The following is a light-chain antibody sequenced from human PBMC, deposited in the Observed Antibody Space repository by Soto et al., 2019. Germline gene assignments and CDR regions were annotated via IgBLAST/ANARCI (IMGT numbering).Light chain of an antibody. Sequence: QSVLTQPASVSGSPGQSITISCTGTSSDVGANIFVSWYQQHPGKVPKLMIYTVSSRPSGVSQRLSGSKSGNTASLTISGLQAEDEADYYSSSFTTDSTYVFGTGTKVTVL. J-gene: IGLJ1*01. CDR1: SSDVGANIF. CDR2: TVS. CDR3: SSFTTDSTYV. V-gene: IGLV2-14*01.